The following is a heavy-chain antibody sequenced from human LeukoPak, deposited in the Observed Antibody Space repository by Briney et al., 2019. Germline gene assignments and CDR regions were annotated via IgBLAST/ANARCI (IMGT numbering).Heavy chain of an antibody. V-gene: IGHV3-23*01. Sequence: PGGSLRLSCAASGFIFSSYVMNWVRRAPGQGLQWVSGTSGSGGSTSYADSVKGRFTISRDNPKNTLYLQMNSLRAEDTAVYYCATVNFYYYYMDVWGKGTTVTVTS. CDR1: GFIFSSYV. CDR2: TSGSGGST. J-gene: IGHJ6*03. CDR3: ATVNFYYYYMDV.